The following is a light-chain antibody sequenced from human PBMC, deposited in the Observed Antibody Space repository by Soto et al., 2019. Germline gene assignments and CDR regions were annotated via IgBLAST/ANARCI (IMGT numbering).Light chain of an antibody. CDR1: QSVSSN. J-gene: IGKJ1*01. V-gene: IGKV3-15*01. CDR3: QQYNNWPPWT. Sequence: EIVMTQSPGTLSVSPVERATLSCRASQSVSSNLAWYQQKPGQAPRLLIYGASTRATGIPARFSGSGSGTEFTLTISSLQSEDFAVYYCQQYNNWPPWTFGQGAKVDI. CDR2: GAS.